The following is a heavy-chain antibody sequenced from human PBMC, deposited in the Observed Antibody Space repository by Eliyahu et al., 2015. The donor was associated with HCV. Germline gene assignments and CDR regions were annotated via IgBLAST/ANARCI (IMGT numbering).Heavy chain of an antibody. V-gene: IGHV1-24*01. J-gene: IGHJ4*02. Sequence: QVQLVQSGAEVKKPGASVRVSCKVSGYRLTELSMHWVRQAPGKGLEWMGLFDPEDGEAFYAQEFQGRVTMTEDTSTDTANMDLSSLRSEDTAVYYCATDTYYAWGQGTLVTVSS. D-gene: IGHD3-22*01. CDR3: ATDTYYA. CDR2: FDPEDGEA. CDR1: GYRLTELS.